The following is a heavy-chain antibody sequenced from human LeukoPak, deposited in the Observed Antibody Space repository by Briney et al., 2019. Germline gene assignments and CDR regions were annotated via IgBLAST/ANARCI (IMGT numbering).Heavy chain of an antibody. CDR3: ARDGPGDYGDLDY. D-gene: IGHD4-17*01. J-gene: IGHJ4*02. V-gene: IGHV1-46*01. Sequence: GSVKVSCKTSGYTFTNSFIHWGRQAPGQRLEWMAIFNPSSGHTTTAQNLEGRITVTSDRSTSTVFMEMSSLRSADTAVYYCARDGPGDYGDLDYWGQGTPVTVSS. CDR1: GYTFTNSF. CDR2: FNPSSGHT.